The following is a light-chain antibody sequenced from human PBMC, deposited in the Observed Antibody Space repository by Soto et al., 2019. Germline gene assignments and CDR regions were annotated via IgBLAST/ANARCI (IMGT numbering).Light chain of an antibody. CDR2: EVT. J-gene: IGLJ1*01. CDR1: ENDIGFANY. V-gene: IGLV2-14*01. CDR3: SSYTNINTRACV. Sequence: QSALTQPPSASGSPGQSVTITCSGTENDIGFANYVSWYQQHPDEAPKLLIYEVTDRPSGVSNRFSGSKSGNTASLTISGLQAEDEAEYYCSSYTNINTRACVFGTGTKLTVL.